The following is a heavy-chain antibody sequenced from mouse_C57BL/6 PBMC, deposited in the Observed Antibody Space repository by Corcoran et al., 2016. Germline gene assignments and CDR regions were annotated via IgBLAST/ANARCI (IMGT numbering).Heavy chain of an antibody. D-gene: IGHD1-1*01. Sequence: QIQLVQSGPELKKPGETVKISCKASGYTFTTYGMSWVKQAPGKGLKWLGWINTYSGVPTYANDFKGRFAFSLVTSASTAYLPINNLKNEDTATYYCARGRDGSSWFAYWGQGTLVTVSA. CDR3: ARGRDGSSWFAY. J-gene: IGHJ3*01. CDR1: GYTFTTYG. V-gene: IGHV9-3*01. CDR2: INTYSGVP.